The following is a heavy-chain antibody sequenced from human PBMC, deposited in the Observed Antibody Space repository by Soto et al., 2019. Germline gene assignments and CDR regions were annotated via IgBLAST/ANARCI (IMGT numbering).Heavy chain of an antibody. Sequence: ASVKVSCKASGYTFTSYGISWVRQAPGQGLEWMGWISAYNGNTNYAQKLQGRVTMTTDTSTSTAYMELRSLRSDDTAVYYCAREGGYYYGSDPYWYFDLWGRGTLVTVSS. CDR3: AREGGYYYGSDPYWYFDL. CDR2: ISAYNGNT. CDR1: GYTFTSYG. D-gene: IGHD3-10*01. V-gene: IGHV1-18*01. J-gene: IGHJ2*01.